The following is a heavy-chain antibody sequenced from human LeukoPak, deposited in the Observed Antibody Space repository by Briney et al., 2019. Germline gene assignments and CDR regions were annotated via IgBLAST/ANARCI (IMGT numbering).Heavy chain of an antibody. J-gene: IGHJ6*03. V-gene: IGHV3-30*04. CDR2: ISYDGSNK. D-gene: IGHD6-6*01. Sequence: GGSLRLSCAASGFTFSSYAMHWVRQAPGKGLEWVAVISYDGSNKYYADSVKGRFTISRDNSKNTLYLQMYSLRAEDTAVYYCARAYSSSPDYYYYYMDVWGKGTTVTVSS. CDR1: GFTFSSYA. CDR3: ARAYSSSPDYYYYYMDV.